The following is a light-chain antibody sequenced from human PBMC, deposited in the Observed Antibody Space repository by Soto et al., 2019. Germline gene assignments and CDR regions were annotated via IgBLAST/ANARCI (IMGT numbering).Light chain of an antibody. Sequence: FTLSASVSGSPGQSITISCTGTSSDVGGYIYVSWYQQHPGKAPKLMIYEVSNRPSGVSSRFSGSKSANTASLTISGLQAEDEADYYCSSYSSSNTLYVFGTGTKVTVL. CDR1: SSDVGGYIY. J-gene: IGLJ1*01. V-gene: IGLV2-14*01. CDR2: EVS. CDR3: SSYSSSNTLYV.